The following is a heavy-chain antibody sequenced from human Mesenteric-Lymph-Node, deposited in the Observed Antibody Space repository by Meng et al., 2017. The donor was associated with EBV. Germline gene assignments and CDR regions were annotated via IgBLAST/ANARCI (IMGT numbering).Heavy chain of an antibody. V-gene: IGHV3-23*04. J-gene: IGHJ4*02. CDR3: AKGNIAAAGTGY. CDR2: ISGSGGST. CDR1: GFTFSSYA. Sequence: EVQLVESGGGLVQPGGSLSLCCAASGFTFSSYAMSWVRRAPGKGLEWVSAISGSGGSTYYADSVKGRFTISRDNSKNTLYLQMNSLRAEDTAVYYCAKGNIAAAGTGYWGQGTLFTVSS. D-gene: IGHD6-13*01.